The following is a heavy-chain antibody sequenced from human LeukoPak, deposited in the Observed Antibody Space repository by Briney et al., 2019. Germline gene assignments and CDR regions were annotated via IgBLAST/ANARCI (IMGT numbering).Heavy chain of an antibody. CDR3: ARAPGRYCSGGSCSNFDY. D-gene: IGHD2-15*01. CDR1: GGSISSSSYY. CDR2: IYYSGST. Sequence: SETLCLTCTASGGSISSSSYYWGWIRQPPGKGLEWIGSIYYSGSTYYNPSLKSRVTISVDTSKNQFSLKLSSVTAADTAVYYCARAPGRYCSGGSCSNFDYWGQGTLVTVSS. J-gene: IGHJ4*02. V-gene: IGHV4-39*07.